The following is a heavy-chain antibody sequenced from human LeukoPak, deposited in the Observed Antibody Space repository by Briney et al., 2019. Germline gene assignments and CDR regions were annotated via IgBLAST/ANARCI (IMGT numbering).Heavy chain of an antibody. CDR2: TYYRRRSKWNN. CDR1: GDYVSSITAA. V-gene: IGHV6-1*01. Sequence: SQTLSLTCAISGDYVSSITAAWNWIRQSPSRGVEWLGRTYYRRRSKWNNEAVPSVKSRITIEADTSKNQVSLQLTSVTPEDTAVYYCTREVEGHFDFWGQGTPVTVSS. CDR3: TREVEGHFDF. J-gene: IGHJ4*02.